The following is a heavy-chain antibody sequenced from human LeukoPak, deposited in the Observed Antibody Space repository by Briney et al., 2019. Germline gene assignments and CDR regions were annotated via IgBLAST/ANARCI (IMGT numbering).Heavy chain of an antibody. V-gene: IGHV1-2*02. J-gene: IGHJ6*02. CDR1: GYTFTGYY. CDR3: ARGGAYIKNYYYGMDV. CDR2: INPDSGGT. D-gene: IGHD4-17*01. Sequence: ASVKVSCKASGYTFTGYYMHWVRQAPGQGLEWMGWINPDSGGTNYAQKFQGRVTMTRDTSISTAYMELSRLRSDDTAVYYCARGGAYIKNYYYGMDVWGQGTTVTVSS.